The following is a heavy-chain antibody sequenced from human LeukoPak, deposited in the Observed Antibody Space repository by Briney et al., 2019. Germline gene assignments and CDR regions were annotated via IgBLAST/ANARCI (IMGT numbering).Heavy chain of an antibody. CDR3: ARDFIPPLGYCSSTSCTQLHTVLYNWFDP. CDR1: GYTFTGYY. Sequence: VASVKVSCKASGYTFTGYYMHWVRQAPGQGLEWMGWINPNSGGTNYAQKFQGRVTMTRDTSISTAYMELSRLRSDDTAVYYCARDFIPPLGYCSSTSCTQLHTVLYNWFDPWGQGTLVTVSS. CDR2: INPNSGGT. V-gene: IGHV1-2*02. D-gene: IGHD2-2*01. J-gene: IGHJ5*02.